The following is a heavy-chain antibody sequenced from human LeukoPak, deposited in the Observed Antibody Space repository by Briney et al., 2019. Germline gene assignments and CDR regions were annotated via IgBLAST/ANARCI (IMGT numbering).Heavy chain of an antibody. CDR2: ISNSGNSI. J-gene: IGHJ6*02. V-gene: IGHV3-11*01. Sequence: SGVSLRLSCAASGFTFSDWFVSWIRQAPGTGLEWVSYISNSGNSIYYADSVKGRFTISRDNAKKTVNLQMNSLRAEDTAIYYCARGHFGLDVWGQGTTVTVSS. CDR1: GFTFSDWF. CDR3: ARGHFGLDV.